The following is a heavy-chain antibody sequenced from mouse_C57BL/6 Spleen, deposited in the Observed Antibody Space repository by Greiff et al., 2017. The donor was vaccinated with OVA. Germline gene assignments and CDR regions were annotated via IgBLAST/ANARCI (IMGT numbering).Heavy chain of an antibody. D-gene: IGHD1-1*01. CDR2: ISDGGSYT. V-gene: IGHV5-4*01. Sequence: DVKLVESGGGLVKPGGSLKLSCAASGFTFSSYAMSWVRQTPEKRLEWVATISDGGSYTYYPDNVKGRFTISRDNAKNNLYLQMSHLKSEDTAMYYCARDRYYYGSSSWYFDVWGTGTTVTVSS. CDR1: GFTFSSYA. J-gene: IGHJ1*03. CDR3: ARDRYYYGSSSWYFDV.